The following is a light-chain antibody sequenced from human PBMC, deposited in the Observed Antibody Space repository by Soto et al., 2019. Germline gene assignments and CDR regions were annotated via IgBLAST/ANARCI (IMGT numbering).Light chain of an antibody. Sequence: QSALTQPASVSGSPGQSITISCTGASSDFGAFNYVSWYQQHPGKAPKLLIYEVSNRPSGLSNRFSGSKSGNTASLTISGLQAEDEADYYCSSYTSSTTRVFGGGTKVTVL. CDR1: SSDFGAFNY. CDR3: SSYTSSTTRV. V-gene: IGLV2-14*01. J-gene: IGLJ2*01. CDR2: EVS.